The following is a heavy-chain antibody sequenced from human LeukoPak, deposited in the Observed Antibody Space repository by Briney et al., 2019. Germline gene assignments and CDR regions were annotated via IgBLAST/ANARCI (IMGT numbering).Heavy chain of an antibody. CDR2: IYPGDSDT. Sequence: GESLKISCKGSGYRFTSYWIGWVRQVPGKGLEGMGIIYPGDSDTRYSPSFQGQVTISADKSISTAYLQWSSLKASDTAMYYCASPRTYYYDSSGYSQDAFDIWGQGTMVTVSS. CDR3: ASPRTYYYDSSGYSQDAFDI. CDR1: GYRFTSYW. D-gene: IGHD3-22*01. J-gene: IGHJ3*02. V-gene: IGHV5-51*01.